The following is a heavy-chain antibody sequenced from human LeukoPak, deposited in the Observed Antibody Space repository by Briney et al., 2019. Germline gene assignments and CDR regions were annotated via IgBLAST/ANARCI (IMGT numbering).Heavy chain of an antibody. Sequence: GGSLRLSCAASRFTFSSYAMHWVRQAPGKGLEYVSAISSNGGSTYYANSVKGRFTISRDNSKNTLYLQMGSLRAEDMAVYYCARGVLARGSSGWYFDYWDQGTLVTVSS. CDR3: ARGVLARGSSGWYFDY. CDR1: RFTFSSYA. D-gene: IGHD6-19*01. CDR2: ISSNGGST. J-gene: IGHJ4*02. V-gene: IGHV3-64*01.